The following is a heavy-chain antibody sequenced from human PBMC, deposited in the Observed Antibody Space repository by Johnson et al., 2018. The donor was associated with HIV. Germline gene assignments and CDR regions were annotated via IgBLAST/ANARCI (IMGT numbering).Heavy chain of an antibody. CDR1: GFTFSSYG. CDR2: IRYDGSNK. Sequence: VQLVESGGGVVQPGGSLRLSCAASGFTFSSYGMHWVRQAPGKGLEWVAFIRYDGSNKYYADSVKGRFTISRDNSKNTLYLQMNSLRAGDTAVYYCAREGMYSSYQGSFDIWGQGTMVTVSS. CDR3: AREGMYSSYQGSFDI. V-gene: IGHV3-30*02. D-gene: IGHD6-6*01. J-gene: IGHJ3*02.